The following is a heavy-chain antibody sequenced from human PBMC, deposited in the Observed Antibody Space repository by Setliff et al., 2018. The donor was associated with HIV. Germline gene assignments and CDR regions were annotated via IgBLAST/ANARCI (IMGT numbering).Heavy chain of an antibody. CDR1: GGSITSGGYN. J-gene: IGHJ4*02. V-gene: IGHV4-31*01. CDR2: VDFGFRR. D-gene: IGHD3-10*01. Sequence: SETLSLTCTVSGGSITSGGYNWIWMRPHPEKGLEWIGYVDFGFRRYYNPSLKSQVIISVYTPKNQFSLTFNSVTAADTAVYYCATDRGGRYLDYWGQGAPVTVS. CDR3: ATDRGGRYLDY.